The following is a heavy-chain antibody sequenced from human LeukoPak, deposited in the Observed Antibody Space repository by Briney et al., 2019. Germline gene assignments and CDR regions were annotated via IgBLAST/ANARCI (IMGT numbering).Heavy chain of an antibody. CDR2: ISGSGGST. Sequence: GESLRLSCAASGFTFSSYAMSWVRQAPGKGLEWVSAISGSGGSTYYADSVKGRFTISRDNSKNTLYLQMNSLRAEDTAVYYCARPERGCSYGYQSPFDYWGQGTLVTVSS. J-gene: IGHJ4*02. V-gene: IGHV3-23*01. CDR3: ARPERGCSYGYQSPFDY. D-gene: IGHD5-18*01. CDR1: GFTFSSYA.